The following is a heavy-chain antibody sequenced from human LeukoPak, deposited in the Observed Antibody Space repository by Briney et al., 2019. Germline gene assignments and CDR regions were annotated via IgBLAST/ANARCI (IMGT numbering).Heavy chain of an antibody. D-gene: IGHD2-2*01. CDR2: LYYSGST. Sequence: ASETLSLTCTVSGGSMSSNYRGWIRQSPGKGPEWIGSLYYSGSTYDNPSLKSRVTISVDTSKNQLSLKLRSVTAADTAIYYCARHSPVATEAFDIWGQGTMATVSS. CDR1: GGSMSSNY. J-gene: IGHJ3*02. CDR3: ARHSPVATEAFDI. V-gene: IGHV4-39*01.